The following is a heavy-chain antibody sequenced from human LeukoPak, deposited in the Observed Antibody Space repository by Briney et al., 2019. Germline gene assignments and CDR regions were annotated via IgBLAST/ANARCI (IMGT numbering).Heavy chain of an antibody. V-gene: IGHV4-4*07. CDR2: IYTSGST. D-gene: IGHD2-2*01. J-gene: IGHJ6*03. Sequence: PGGSLRLSCAASGFTFSSYEMNWVRQAPGKGLEWIGRIYTSGSTNYNPSLKSRVTMSVDTSKNQFSLKLSSVTAADTAVYYCAREGCSSTSCYFYYYYYMDVWGKGTTVTISS. CDR3: AREGCSSTSCYFYYYYYMDV. CDR1: GFTFSSYE.